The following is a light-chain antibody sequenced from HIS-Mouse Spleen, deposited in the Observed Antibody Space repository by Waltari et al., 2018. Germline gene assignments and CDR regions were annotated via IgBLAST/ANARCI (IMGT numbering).Light chain of an antibody. J-gene: IGLJ3*02. CDR3: SSYTSSSTRV. Sequence: QSALTQPASVPGSPGQSIPTSCPVTSSDDGGSNYVPWYPQHPGKAPQLIIYDVSPRPSGVSNRFSGSKSGNTASLTISGLQAEDEADYYCSSYTSSSTRVFGGGTKLTVL. CDR2: DVS. CDR1: SSDDGGSNY. V-gene: IGLV2-14*03.